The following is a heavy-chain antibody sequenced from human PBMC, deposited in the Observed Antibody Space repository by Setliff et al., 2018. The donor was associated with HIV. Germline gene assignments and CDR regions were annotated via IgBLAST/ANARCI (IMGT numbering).Heavy chain of an antibody. CDR3: ASRVYYYDSNNFLREEGFDP. CDR1: GGSASNSRYY. J-gene: IGHJ5*02. V-gene: IGHV4-39*01. D-gene: IGHD3-22*01. Sequence: SETLSLTCTVSGGSASNSRYYWAWIRQPPGKGREYIGSIYYNEKTTYSPSLKRRVTISIDTSKNQFSLNLTSVTAADSAVYYCASRVYYYDSNNFLREEGFDPWGQGTLVTVSS. CDR2: IYYNEKT.